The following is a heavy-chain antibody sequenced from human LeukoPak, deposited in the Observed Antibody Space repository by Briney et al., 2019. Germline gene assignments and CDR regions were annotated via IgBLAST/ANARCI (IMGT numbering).Heavy chain of an antibody. CDR2: INHSGST. D-gene: IGHD3-22*01. J-gene: IGHJ4*02. CDR3: ASGDSSGYQNF. Sequence: SETLSLTCAVYGGSFSGYYWSWIRQPPGKGLEWTGEINHSGSTDYNPSLKSRVTISVDTSKNQFSLKLSSVTAADTAVYYCASGDSSGYQNFWGQGTLVTVSS. V-gene: IGHV4-34*01. CDR1: GGSFSGYY.